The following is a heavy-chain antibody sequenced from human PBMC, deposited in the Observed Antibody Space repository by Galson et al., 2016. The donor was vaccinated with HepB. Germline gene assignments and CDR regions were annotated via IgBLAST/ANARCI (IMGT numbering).Heavy chain of an antibody. D-gene: IGHD1-14*01. J-gene: IGHJ4*02. Sequence: SLRLSCAASGFRFSSYAVSWVRQAPGKGLEWVSGISGSGGRTYYADSVKGRFTISRDNSKNTVYLQMNSLRVEDTALYYCAKCPPGTRGSLDSWGQGTLVTVSS. V-gene: IGHV3-23*01. CDR3: AKCPPGTRGSLDS. CDR1: GFRFSSYA. CDR2: ISGSGGRT.